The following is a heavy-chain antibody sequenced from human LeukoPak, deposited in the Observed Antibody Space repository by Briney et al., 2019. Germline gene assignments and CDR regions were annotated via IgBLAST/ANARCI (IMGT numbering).Heavy chain of an antibody. J-gene: IGHJ5*02. Sequence: GGSLRLSCAASGFTFSSYSMNWVRQAPGKGLEWVSSISSSSSYIYYADSVKGRLTISRDNAKNSLFLQRNTLRAEDTAVYYCARGIPVAGRSNWFDPWGQGTLVTVSS. V-gene: IGHV3-21*01. CDR3: ARGIPVAGRSNWFDP. CDR2: ISSSSSYI. D-gene: IGHD6-19*01. CDR1: GFTFSSYS.